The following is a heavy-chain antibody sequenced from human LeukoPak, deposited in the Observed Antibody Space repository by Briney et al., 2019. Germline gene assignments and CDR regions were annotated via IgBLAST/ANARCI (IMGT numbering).Heavy chain of an antibody. Sequence: SETLALTCAVYGGSFSGYYFTWIRQPPGKGLEWIGEINHSGNTNYSPSLKSRVTVSFDMSKNHFSLKLTSVTAADTAVYYCATLRGSGWYFDYWGQGTLLTVSS. D-gene: IGHD6-19*01. CDR3: ATLRGSGWYFDY. CDR2: INHSGNT. CDR1: GGSFSGYY. V-gene: IGHV4-34*01. J-gene: IGHJ4*02.